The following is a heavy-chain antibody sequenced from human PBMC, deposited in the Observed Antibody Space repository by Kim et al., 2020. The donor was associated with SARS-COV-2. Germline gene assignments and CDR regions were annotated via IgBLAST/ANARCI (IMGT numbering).Heavy chain of an antibody. Sequence: GGSLRLSCVASGFIIRTYWMTWVRQPPGKGLEWVGNRKEDGSETYYADSVKGRFTISRDNAKNSLYLQMNRLRAEDTAVYYCMREPGTYWDQDNLVMVSS. D-gene: IGHD1-1*01. CDR3: MREPGTY. CDR1: GFIIRTYW. V-gene: IGHV3-7*01. CDR2: RKEDGSET. J-gene: IGHJ1*01.